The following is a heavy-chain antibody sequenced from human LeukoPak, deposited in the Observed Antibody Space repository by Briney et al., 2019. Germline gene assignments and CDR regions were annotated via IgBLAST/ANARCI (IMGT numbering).Heavy chain of an antibody. J-gene: IGHJ4*02. CDR3: VKGSDMVRGVPNDY. CDR1: GFALSNHG. CDR2: ISDDGSIQ. D-gene: IGHD3-10*01. V-gene: IGHV3-30*18. Sequence: GGSLRLSCAASGFALSNHGMQWVRQAPGRGLEWVAVISDDGSIQFYADSVKGRFTISRDNPKNTLHLQMNGLRPEDTAVYYCVKGSDMVRGVPNDYWGQGTLVTVSS.